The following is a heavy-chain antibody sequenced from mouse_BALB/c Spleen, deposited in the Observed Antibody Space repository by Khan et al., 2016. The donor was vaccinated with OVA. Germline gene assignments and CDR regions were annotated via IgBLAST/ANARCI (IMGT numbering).Heavy chain of an antibody. CDR1: GYSITSNYA. J-gene: IGHJ4*01. V-gene: IGHV3-2*02. CDR2: ISYSGST. D-gene: IGHD1-1*01. CDR3: ARQNYYGYALDY. Sequence: EVQLQESGPGLVKPSQSLSLTCTVTGYSITSNYAWNWIRQFPGNKLEWMGYISYSGSTNYNPSLKSRISVTRDTSENQFFLQLNSVTTEDTATYYCARQNYYGYALDYWGQGTSVTVSS.